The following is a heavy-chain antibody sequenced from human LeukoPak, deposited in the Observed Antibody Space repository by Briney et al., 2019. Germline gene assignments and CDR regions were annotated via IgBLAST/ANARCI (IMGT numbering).Heavy chain of an antibody. CDR2: IYYSGST. V-gene: IGHV4-59*01. CDR3: ARVVGYYDSSGYPDY. CDR1: GGSISSYY. D-gene: IGHD3-22*01. Sequence: ASETLSLTGTVSGGSISSYYWSWIRQPPGKGLEWIGYIYYSGSTNYNPSLKSRVTISVDTSKNQFSLKLSSVTAADTAVYYCARVVGYYDSSGYPDYWGQGTLVTVSS. J-gene: IGHJ4*02.